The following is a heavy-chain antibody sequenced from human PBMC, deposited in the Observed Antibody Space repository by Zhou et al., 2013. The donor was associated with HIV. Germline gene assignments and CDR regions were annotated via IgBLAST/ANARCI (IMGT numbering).Heavy chain of an antibody. CDR1: GGTFSSYA. CDR2: IIPIFGTA. Sequence: QVQLVQSGAEVKKPGSSVKVSCKASGGTFSSYAISWVRQAPGQGLEWMGGIIPIFGTANYAQKFQGRVTITADESTSTAYMELSSLRSEDTAVYYCARGCGLRGTTYYYIGRLGQRDHGHRLL. V-gene: IGHV1-69*12. D-gene: IGHD1-26*01. CDR3: ARGCGLRGTTYYYIGR. J-gene: IGHJ6*03.